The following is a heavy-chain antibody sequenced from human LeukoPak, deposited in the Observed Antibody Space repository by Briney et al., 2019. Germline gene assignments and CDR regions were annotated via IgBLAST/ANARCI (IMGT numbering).Heavy chain of an antibody. CDR2: IFYSGST. Sequence: SETMSLTCTVSSGSLSGYYWSWIRQPPGEGLEWIGYIFYSGSTNFNPSLKSRVTISVDTSRNQLSLKLSSVTAADTAVYYCARVLRYFSNGMDVWGKGTTVTVSS. CDR1: SGSLSGYY. J-gene: IGHJ6*04. V-gene: IGHV4-59*01. D-gene: IGHD3-9*01. CDR3: ARVLRYFSNGMDV.